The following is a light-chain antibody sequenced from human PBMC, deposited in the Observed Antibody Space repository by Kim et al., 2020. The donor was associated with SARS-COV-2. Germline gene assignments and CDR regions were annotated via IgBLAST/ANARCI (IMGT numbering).Light chain of an antibody. CDR2: AAS. CDR1: QDIRSN. CDR3: HQYNSYPRT. J-gene: IGKJ1*01. V-gene: IGKV1-16*01. Sequence: ESVGDRVTITCRASQDIRSNLAWFQQKPGRAPKSLIYAASSLQSGAPSRFSGGGSGTEFTLTISSLQADDSATYYCHQYNSYPRTFGQGTKVDIK.